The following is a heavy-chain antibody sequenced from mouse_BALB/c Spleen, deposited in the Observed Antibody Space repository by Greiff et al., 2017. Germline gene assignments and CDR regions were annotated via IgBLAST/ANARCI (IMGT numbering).Heavy chain of an antibody. V-gene: IGHV5-6*01. Sequence: EVHLVESGGGLVKPGGSLKLSCAASGFTFSSYGMSWVRQTPDKRLEWVATISSGGSYTYYPDSVKGRFTISRDNAKNTLYLQMSSLKSEDTAMYYCARHAHDGYYSWFAYWGQGTLVTVSA. CDR2: ISSGGSYT. D-gene: IGHD2-3*01. J-gene: IGHJ3*01. CDR3: ARHAHDGYYSWFAY. CDR1: GFTFSSYG.